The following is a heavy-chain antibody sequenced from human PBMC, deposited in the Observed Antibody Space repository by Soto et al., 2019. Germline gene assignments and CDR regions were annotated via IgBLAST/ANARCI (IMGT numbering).Heavy chain of an antibody. Sequence: VGSLRLSCAASGFTFGGSAMHWVRQASGKGLEWVGHIRSKTNSYATAYAESVKGRFTISRDDSMNTAYLQMNSLKTEDTAVYFCTRQTDAVQWLVVPTDYNFDYWGQGTLVTVSS. CDR1: GFTFGGSA. CDR2: IRSKTNSYAT. D-gene: IGHD6-19*01. J-gene: IGHJ4*02. CDR3: TRQTDAVQWLVVPTDYNFDY. V-gene: IGHV3-73*01.